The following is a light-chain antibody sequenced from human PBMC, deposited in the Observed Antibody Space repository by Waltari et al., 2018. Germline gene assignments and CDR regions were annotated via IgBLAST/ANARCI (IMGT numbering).Light chain of an antibody. Sequence: IVMTQSPSNLSVSPGERATLSCRASQSVSSNLAWYQQKPGQAPRLLIYGASTRATGIPARFSGSGSGTEFTLTISSLQSEDFAVYYCQQYNNWPPVTFGQGTKLEIK. J-gene: IGKJ2*01. CDR2: GAS. CDR1: QSVSSN. V-gene: IGKV3-15*01. CDR3: QQYNNWPPVT.